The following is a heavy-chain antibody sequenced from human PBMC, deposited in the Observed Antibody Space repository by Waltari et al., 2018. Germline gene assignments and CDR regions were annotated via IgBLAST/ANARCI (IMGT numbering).Heavy chain of an antibody. CDR1: GFTFSSYG. J-gene: IGHJ4*02. Sequence: QVQLVESGGGVVQPGRSLRLSCAASGFTFSSYGMHWVRQAPGKGLEWVAVIWYDGSNKYYADSVKGRFTISRDNSKNTLYLQMNSLRAEDTAVYYSARESYGGNSFDYWGQGTLVTVSS. CDR3: ARESYGGNSFDY. CDR2: IWYDGSNK. D-gene: IGHD2-21*02. V-gene: IGHV3-33*01.